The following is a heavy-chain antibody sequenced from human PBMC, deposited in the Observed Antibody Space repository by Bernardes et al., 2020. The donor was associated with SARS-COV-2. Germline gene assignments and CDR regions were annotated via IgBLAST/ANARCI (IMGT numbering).Heavy chain of an antibody. Sequence: ASVKVSCKASGYTFTGYYMHWVRQAPGQGLEWMGWINPNSGVTNYAQNFQGRVTMTRDTSISTAYMELSRLRSDDTAVYYCARDLDRLYSGSYYSPEYDAFDIWGQGTMVTVSS. CDR1: GYTFTGYY. CDR3: ARDLDRLYSGSYYSPEYDAFDI. D-gene: IGHD1-26*01. CDR2: INPNSGVT. J-gene: IGHJ3*02. V-gene: IGHV1-2*02.